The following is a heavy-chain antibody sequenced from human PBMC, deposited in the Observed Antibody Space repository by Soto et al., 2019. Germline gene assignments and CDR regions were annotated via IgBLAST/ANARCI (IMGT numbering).Heavy chain of an antibody. D-gene: IGHD3-10*01. J-gene: IGHJ3*02. Sequence: ASVKVSCKASGYTFTIYYMPWVRKAPGQGLEWMGIINPSGGSTSYAQKFQGRVTMTRDTSTSTVYMELSSLRSEDTAVYYCASNIIGPDDAFDIWGQGTMVTVSS. CDR1: GYTFTIYY. V-gene: IGHV1-46*03. CDR3: ASNIIGPDDAFDI. CDR2: INPSGGST.